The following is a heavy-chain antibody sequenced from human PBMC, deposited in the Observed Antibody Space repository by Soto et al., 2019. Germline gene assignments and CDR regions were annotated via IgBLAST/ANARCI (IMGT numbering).Heavy chain of an antibody. CDR1: GGTFSSYV. CDR2: IIPIFGTA. CDR3: ARVVEKCSSTSCYVGNEGGDYYYGMDV. V-gene: IGHV1-69*13. Sequence: ASVKVSCKASGGTFSSYVISWVRQAPGQGLEWMGGIIPIFGTANYAQKFQGRVTITADESTSTAYMELSSLKSEDTAVYYCARVVEKCSSTSCYVGNEGGDYYYGMDVWGQGTTVTVSS. J-gene: IGHJ6*02. D-gene: IGHD2-2*01.